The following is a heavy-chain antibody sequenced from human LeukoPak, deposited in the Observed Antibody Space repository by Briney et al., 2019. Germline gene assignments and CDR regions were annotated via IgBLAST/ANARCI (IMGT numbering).Heavy chain of an antibody. CDR3: ARVGWELRRGPFDY. V-gene: IGHV3-30-3*01. CDR2: ISYDGSNK. Sequence: PGGSLRLSCAASGFTFSSYAMLWARQAPGKGLEWVAVISYDGSNKYYADSVKGRFTISRDNSKNTLYLQMNSLRAEDTAVYYCARVGWELRRGPFDYWGQGTLVTVSS. J-gene: IGHJ4*02. CDR1: GFTFSSYA. D-gene: IGHD1-26*01.